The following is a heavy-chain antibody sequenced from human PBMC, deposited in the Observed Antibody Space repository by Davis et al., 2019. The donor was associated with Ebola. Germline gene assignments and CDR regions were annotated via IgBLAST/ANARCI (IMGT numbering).Heavy chain of an antibody. Sequence: SVKVSCKASGGTFSSHAISWVRQAPGQGLEWMGRIIPILGIANYAQKFQGRVTITADKSTSTAYMELSSLRSEDTAVYYCASGNQLATYGTDVWGQGTTVTVSS. CDR3: ASGNQLATYGTDV. J-gene: IGHJ6*02. D-gene: IGHD2-2*01. CDR1: GGTFSSHA. V-gene: IGHV1-69*04. CDR2: IIPILGIA.